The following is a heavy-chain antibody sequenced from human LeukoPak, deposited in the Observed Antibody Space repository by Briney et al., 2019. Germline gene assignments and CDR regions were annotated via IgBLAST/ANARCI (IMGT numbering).Heavy chain of an antibody. J-gene: IGHJ5*02. CDR2: IKSKADGGTT. Sequence: PGGFLRLSCAASGFTFSNAWMSWVRQAPGKGLEWVGRIKSKADGGTTEYAAPVKARFTISRDDSKTTLYLQMNSLKTEDTAVYYCTAYGVNYYFWTWGQGTLVTVSS. CDR1: GFTFSNAW. V-gene: IGHV3-15*01. CDR3: TAYGVNYYFWT. D-gene: IGHD3-22*01.